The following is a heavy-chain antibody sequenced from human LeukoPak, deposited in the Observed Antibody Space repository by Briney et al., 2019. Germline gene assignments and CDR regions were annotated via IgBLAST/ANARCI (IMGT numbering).Heavy chain of an antibody. Sequence: PGGSLRLSCAASGFTFSSYAMHWVRQAPGKGLEWVAVISYDGSNKYYADSVKGRFTISRDNSKNTLYLQMSSLRAEDTAVYYCARDQPYSSSWYGWFFDPWGQGTLVTVSS. CDR1: GFTFSSYA. D-gene: IGHD6-13*01. CDR2: ISYDGSNK. V-gene: IGHV3-30*15. CDR3: ARDQPYSSSWYGWFFDP. J-gene: IGHJ5*02.